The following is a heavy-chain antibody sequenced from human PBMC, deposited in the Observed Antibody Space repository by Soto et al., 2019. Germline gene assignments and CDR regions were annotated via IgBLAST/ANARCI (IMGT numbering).Heavy chain of an antibody. CDR1: GYTFTSYG. D-gene: IGHD6-13*01. J-gene: IGHJ3*02. CDR3: ASDPRYSTTWHPAFDI. Sequence: QVQLVQSGAEVKKPGASVKVSCKASGYTFTSYGISWVRQAPGQGPEWMGRISTYNGNTNYVQKLQGRVTMTTDTSTNTAYMELRSLRYDDTAVYYCASDPRYSTTWHPAFDIWGQGTMVTVSS. V-gene: IGHV1-18*01. CDR2: ISTYNGNT.